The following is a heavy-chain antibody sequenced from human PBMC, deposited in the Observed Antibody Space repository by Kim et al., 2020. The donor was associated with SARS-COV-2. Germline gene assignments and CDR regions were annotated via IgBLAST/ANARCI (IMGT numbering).Heavy chain of an antibody. CDR2: ISAYNGNT. J-gene: IGHJ6*02. CDR3: ARDRGYYYDSSGYYYYGMDV. Sequence: ASVKVSCKASGYTFTSYGISWVRQAPGQGLEWMGWISAYNGNTNYAQKLQGRVTMTTDTSTSTAYMELRSLRSDDTAVYYCARDRGYYYDSSGYYYYGMDVWGQGTTVTVSS. V-gene: IGHV1-18*04. D-gene: IGHD3-22*01. CDR1: GYTFTSYG.